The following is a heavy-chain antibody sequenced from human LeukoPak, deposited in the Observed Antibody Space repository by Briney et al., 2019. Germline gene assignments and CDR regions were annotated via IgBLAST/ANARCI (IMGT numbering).Heavy chain of an antibody. D-gene: IGHD3-22*01. V-gene: IGHV4-4*07. CDR3: ARSRETYYYESGGYFPSWFDP. CDR2: TYPSGST. Sequence: PSETLSLTCTVSGVSISTYYRTWIRQPAGKGLEWIWRTYPSGSTNYNPSLKSRVTMSVDTSKNQFSLKLSSVTAAETVVYYCARSRETYYYESGGYFPSWFDPWGQGTLVTVSS. CDR1: GVSISTYY. J-gene: IGHJ5*02.